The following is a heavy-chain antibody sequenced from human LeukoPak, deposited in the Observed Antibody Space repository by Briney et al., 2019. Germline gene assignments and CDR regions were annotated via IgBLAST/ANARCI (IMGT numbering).Heavy chain of an antibody. CDR1: GFTFSSYW. J-gene: IGHJ5*01. D-gene: IGHD3-22*01. Sequence: GGSLRLSCAASGFTFSSYWMHWVRQAPGKGLVWVSRINSDGSDTIYADSVKGRFTISRDNAKNSLYLQMNSLRTEDTAFYYCAKGDDSSGFYDSWGQGTLVTVSS. V-gene: IGHV3-74*01. CDR2: INSDGSDT. CDR3: AKGDDSSGFYDS.